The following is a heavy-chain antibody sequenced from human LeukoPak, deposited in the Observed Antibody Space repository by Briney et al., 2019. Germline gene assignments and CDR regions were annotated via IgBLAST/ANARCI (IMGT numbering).Heavy chain of an antibody. Sequence: TLSLTCAVYGGSFSGYYWSWIRQPPGKALEWIGSVYYSGTTSYNPSLKSRVTISVDMSKNHFSLRLRSVTAADTAMYYCARGTLYRGWSYYLDFWGQGSQVTVSS. CDR2: VYYSGTT. J-gene: IGHJ4*02. CDR3: ARGTLYRGWSYYLDF. D-gene: IGHD6-19*01. CDR1: GGSFSGYY. V-gene: IGHV4-34*01.